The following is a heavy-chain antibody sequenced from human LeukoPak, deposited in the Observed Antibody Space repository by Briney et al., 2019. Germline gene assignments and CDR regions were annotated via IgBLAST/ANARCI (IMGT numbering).Heavy chain of an antibody. J-gene: IGHJ4*02. CDR1: GFTFSSYA. Sequence: GGSLRLSCAASGFTFSSYAMSWVRQAPGKGLEWVSAISGSGGSTYYADSVKGRFTISRDNSKTTLYLQMNSLRAEDTAVYYCAKDASSSWKTTYFDYWGQGTLVTVSS. V-gene: IGHV3-23*01. CDR3: AKDASSSWKTTYFDY. CDR2: ISGSGGST. D-gene: IGHD6-13*01.